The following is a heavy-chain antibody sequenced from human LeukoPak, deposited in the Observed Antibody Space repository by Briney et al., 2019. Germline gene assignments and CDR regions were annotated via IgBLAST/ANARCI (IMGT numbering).Heavy chain of an antibody. Sequence: GGSLRLSCAASGFTFSSYDMSWVRQAPGKGLEWVSTISDSGGTTYSADSVKGRFTISRDNSKNTMYLQMRRLRAEDTAVYYWAKEAVDYDILTGYYTTGYFDYWGQGTLVTVSS. CDR2: ISDSGGTT. CDR3: AKEAVDYDILTGYYTTGYFDY. V-gene: IGHV3-23*01. D-gene: IGHD3-9*01. CDR1: GFTFSSYD. J-gene: IGHJ4*02.